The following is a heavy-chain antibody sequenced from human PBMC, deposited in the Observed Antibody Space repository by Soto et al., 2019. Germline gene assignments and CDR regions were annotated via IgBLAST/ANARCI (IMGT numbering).Heavy chain of an antibody. CDR3: ARDSGYDSSGYYSWFDY. J-gene: IGHJ4*02. Sequence: GGSLTLSCAASGFTFSSYSMNWVRQAPGKGLEWVSSISSSSSYIYYADSVKGRFTISRDNAKNSLYLQMNSLRAEDTAVYYCARDSGYDSSGYYSWFDYWGQGT. D-gene: IGHD3-22*01. CDR2: ISSSSSYI. V-gene: IGHV3-21*01. CDR1: GFTFSSYS.